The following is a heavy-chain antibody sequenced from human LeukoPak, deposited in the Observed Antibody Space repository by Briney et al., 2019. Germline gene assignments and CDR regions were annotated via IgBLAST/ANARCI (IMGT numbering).Heavy chain of an antibody. Sequence: GGSLRLSCAASGFTFSSNAMSWVRQAPGKGLEWVSAISGSGGSTYYADSVKGRFTISRDNSKNTLYLQMNSLRAEDTAVYYCAKLTKTIFGVVTRPSYFDYWGQGTLVTVSS. CDR1: GFTFSSNA. J-gene: IGHJ4*02. V-gene: IGHV3-23*01. D-gene: IGHD3-3*01. CDR3: AKLTKTIFGVVTRPSYFDY. CDR2: ISGSGGST.